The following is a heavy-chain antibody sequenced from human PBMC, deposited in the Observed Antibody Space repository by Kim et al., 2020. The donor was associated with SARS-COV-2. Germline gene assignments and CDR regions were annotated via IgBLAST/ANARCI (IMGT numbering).Heavy chain of an antibody. D-gene: IGHD5-12*01. CDR2: ISSGGDTI. CDR1: GFSFSLFS. CDR3: ARGWLQNSFDY. J-gene: IGHJ4*02. V-gene: IGHV3-48*02. Sequence: GGSLRVSCAASGFSFSLFSMDWVRQAPGKGLEWVAYISSGGDTIHYSDSANGRFTISRDNARNSVSMQMNNLRDEDTAVYYCARGWLQNSFDYWGQGTPV.